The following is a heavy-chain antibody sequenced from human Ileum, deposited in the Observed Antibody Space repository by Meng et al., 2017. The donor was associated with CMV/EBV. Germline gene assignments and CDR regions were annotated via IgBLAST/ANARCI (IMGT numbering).Heavy chain of an antibody. CDR2: SSHSGNT. J-gene: IGHJ4*02. V-gene: IGHV4-34*01. Sequence: VTLYQWGAGLLKPSETLSPHCAVFSGSVSDCFWGWLRQPPGKGLEWIGESSHSGNTKYNPSLKSRVTISVDASKNQFSLNMRSVTAADTAVYYCARGRDFWWEMDYTGQGTLVTVSS. D-gene: IGHD1-26*01. CDR3: ARGRDFWWEMDY. CDR1: SGSVSDCF.